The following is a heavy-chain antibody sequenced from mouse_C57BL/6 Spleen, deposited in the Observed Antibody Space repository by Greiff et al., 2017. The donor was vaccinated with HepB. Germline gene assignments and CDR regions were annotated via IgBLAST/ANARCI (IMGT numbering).Heavy chain of an antibody. V-gene: IGHV2-6-1*01. J-gene: IGHJ4*01. CDR2: IWSDGST. Sequence: VKLMESGPGLVAPSQSLSITCTVSGFSLTSYGVHWVRQPPGKGLEWLVVIWSDGSTTYNSALKSRLSISKDNSKSQVFLKMNSLQTDDTAMYYCARHNSNYDYYAMDYWGQGTSVTVSS. CDR1: GFSLTSYG. CDR3: ARHNSNYDYYAMDY. D-gene: IGHD2-5*01.